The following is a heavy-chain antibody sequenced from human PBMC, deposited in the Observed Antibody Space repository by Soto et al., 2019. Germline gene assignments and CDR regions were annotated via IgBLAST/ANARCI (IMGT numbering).Heavy chain of an antibody. Sequence: QLQLQESGPGLVKPSETLSLTCTVSGGSISSSSYYWGWIRQPPGKGLEWIGSIYYSGSTYYNPSLKSRVTISVDTSKNQFSLKLSSVTAADTAVYYCARQGWEPAFYYYYGMDVWGQGTTVTVSS. J-gene: IGHJ6*02. CDR1: GGSISSSSYY. CDR3: ARQGWEPAFYYYYGMDV. CDR2: IYYSGST. V-gene: IGHV4-39*01. D-gene: IGHD1-26*01.